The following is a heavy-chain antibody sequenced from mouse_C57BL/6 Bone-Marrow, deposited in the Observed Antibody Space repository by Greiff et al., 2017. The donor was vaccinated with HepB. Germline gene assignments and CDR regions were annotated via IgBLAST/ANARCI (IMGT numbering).Heavy chain of an antibody. D-gene: IGHD2-4*01. CDR3: SIYYDLYYYAMDY. V-gene: IGHV1-64*01. CDR1: GYTFTSYW. J-gene: IGHJ4*01. CDR2: IHPNSGST. Sequence: QVQLQQSGAELVKPGASVKLSCEASGYTFTSYWMHWVKQRPGQGLEWIGMIHPNSGSTNYNEKFKSKATLTVDKSSSTAYMQLSSLTSENSAVYYCSIYYDLYYYAMDYWGQGTSVTVSS.